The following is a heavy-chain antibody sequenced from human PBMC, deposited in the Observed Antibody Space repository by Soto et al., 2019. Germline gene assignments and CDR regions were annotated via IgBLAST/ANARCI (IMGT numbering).Heavy chain of an antibody. V-gene: IGHV5-51*01. CDR1: GYSFTSYW. CDR2: IYPGDSDT. J-gene: IGHJ5*02. Sequence: GESLKISCKGSGYSFTSYWIGWVRQMPGKGLEWMGIIYPGDSDTRYSPSFQGQVTISADKSISTAYLQWSSLKASDTAMYYFARLDCGGDCYPPRRWFDPWGQGTLVTVSS. D-gene: IGHD2-21*02. CDR3: ARLDCGGDCYPPRRWFDP.